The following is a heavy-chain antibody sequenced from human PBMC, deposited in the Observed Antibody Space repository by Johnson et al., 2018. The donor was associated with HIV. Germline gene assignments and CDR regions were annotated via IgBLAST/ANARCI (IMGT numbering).Heavy chain of an antibody. J-gene: IGHJ3*02. CDR2: ISSSGGTI. V-gene: IGHV3-11*01. D-gene: IGHD4-17*01. Sequence: QVQLVESGGGLVQPGGSLRLSCAASGFTVSSNYMSWIRSTPGKGLEWVSYISSSGGTIYDADSVKGRFSFSRDNAKNSLYLQMNSLRAEDPALSYCARDRGTVTTAQMAFDIGGQGTMVTVSS. CDR1: GFTVSSNY. CDR3: ARDRGTVTTAQMAFDI.